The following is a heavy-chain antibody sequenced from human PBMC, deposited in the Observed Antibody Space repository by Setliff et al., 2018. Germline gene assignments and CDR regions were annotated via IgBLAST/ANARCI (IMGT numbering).Heavy chain of an antibody. CDR1: GYSIGSDYF. V-gene: IGHV4-38-2*01. CDR3: ARTDDYYNFYAY. D-gene: IGHD3-3*01. CDR2: VRHRGGT. Sequence: SETLSLTCRVSGYSIGSDYFWAWVRQPPGKGLEWLGSVRHRGGTYYNPSLKSRVTISVDTSKNQFSLKLSSVTAADTAVYYCARTDDYYNFYAYWGQGTLVTVSS. J-gene: IGHJ4*02.